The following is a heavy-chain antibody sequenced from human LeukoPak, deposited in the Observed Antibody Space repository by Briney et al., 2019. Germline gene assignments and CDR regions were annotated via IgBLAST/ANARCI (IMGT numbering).Heavy chain of an antibody. CDR2: IKQGGSEQ. CDR1: GFTFSSHW. Sequence: GSLRLSCAASGFTFSSHWMSWVRQAPGQGLEWVANIKQGGSEQYYVDSVKGRFTISRDNAKNSLYLQMNSLRAEDTAIYYCAREFSGLIDYWGQGTLVTVSS. D-gene: IGHD5-12*01. J-gene: IGHJ4*02. CDR3: AREFSGLIDY. V-gene: IGHV3-7*01.